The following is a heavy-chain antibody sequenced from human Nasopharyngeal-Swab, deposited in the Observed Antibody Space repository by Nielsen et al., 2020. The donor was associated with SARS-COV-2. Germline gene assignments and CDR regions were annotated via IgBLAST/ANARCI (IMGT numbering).Heavy chain of an antibody. CDR3: ARESSWPKGGFDY. CDR2: IWYDGSNK. Sequence: WIRQPPGKGLEWVAVIWYDGSNKYYADSVKGRFTTSRDNSKNTLYLQMNSLRAEDTAVYYCARESSWPKGGFDYWGQGTLVTVSS. D-gene: IGHD2-15*01. V-gene: IGHV3-33*01. J-gene: IGHJ4*02.